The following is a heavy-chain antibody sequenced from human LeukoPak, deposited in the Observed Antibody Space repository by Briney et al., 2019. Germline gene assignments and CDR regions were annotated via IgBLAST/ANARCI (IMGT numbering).Heavy chain of an antibody. D-gene: IGHD6-13*01. Sequence: GASVKVSCKASGGTFSSYAISWVRRATGQGLEWMGWMNPNSGNTGYAQKFQGRVTMTRNTSISTAYMELSSLRSEDTAVYYCARVFFPAAGTRLRYYYYGMDVWGQGTTVTVSS. CDR1: GGTFSSYA. CDR2: MNPNSGNT. CDR3: ARVFFPAAGTRLRYYYYGMDV. V-gene: IGHV1-8*02. J-gene: IGHJ6*02.